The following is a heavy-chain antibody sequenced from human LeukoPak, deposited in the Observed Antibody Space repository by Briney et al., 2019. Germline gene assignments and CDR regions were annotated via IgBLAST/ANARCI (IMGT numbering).Heavy chain of an antibody. Sequence: SETLSLTCTVSGGSISNYYWSWIRQLPGKGLEWIGYIHYSGSTNYNPSLKSRVTMSVDTSKNQFSLKLSSVTAADTAVYYCARDYYGSGSYDDYCYYYMDVWGKGTTVTISS. J-gene: IGHJ6*03. V-gene: IGHV4-59*12. CDR2: IHYSGST. D-gene: IGHD3-10*01. CDR3: ARDYYGSGSYDDYCYYYMDV. CDR1: GGSISNYY.